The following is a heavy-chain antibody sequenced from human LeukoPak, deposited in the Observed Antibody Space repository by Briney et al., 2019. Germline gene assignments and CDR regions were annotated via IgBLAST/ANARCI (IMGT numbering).Heavy chain of an antibody. J-gene: IGHJ4*02. CDR1: GWTCRSYA. CDR3: AKDPSIAVAAPGY. CDR2: ISGSGGST. V-gene: IGHV3-23*01. D-gene: IGHD6-19*01. Sequence: GVRLGLCGAASGWTCRSYAMSWVRQTPGKGLEWVSAISGSGGSTYYADSVKGRFTISRDNSKNTLYLQMNSLRAEDTAVYYCAKDPSIAVAAPGYWGQGTLVTVSS.